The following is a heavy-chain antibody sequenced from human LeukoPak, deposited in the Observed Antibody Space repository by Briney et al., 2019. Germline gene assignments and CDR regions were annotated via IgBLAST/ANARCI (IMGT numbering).Heavy chain of an antibody. Sequence: ASVKVSCKASGYTFTGYYMHWVRQAPGQGLEWMGWINPNSGGTNYAQKFQGRVTMTRDTSISTAYMELSRLRSDDTAVYYCATLGYCSSTSCYTWGQGTLVTVSS. CDR2: INPNSGGT. CDR1: GYTFTGYY. V-gene: IGHV1-2*02. CDR3: ATLGYCSSTSCYT. J-gene: IGHJ4*02. D-gene: IGHD2-2*02.